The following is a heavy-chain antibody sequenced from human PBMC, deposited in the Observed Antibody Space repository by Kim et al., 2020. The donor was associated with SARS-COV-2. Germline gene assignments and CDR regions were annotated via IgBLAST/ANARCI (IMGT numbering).Heavy chain of an antibody. J-gene: IGHJ6*02. D-gene: IGHD3-22*01. V-gene: IGHV3-23*01. Sequence: FTISRDNSKNTLYLQMNSLRAEDTAVYYCAKGGLYDSSGYLVGYYYGMDVWGQGTTVTVSS. CDR3: AKGGLYDSSGYLVGYYYGMDV.